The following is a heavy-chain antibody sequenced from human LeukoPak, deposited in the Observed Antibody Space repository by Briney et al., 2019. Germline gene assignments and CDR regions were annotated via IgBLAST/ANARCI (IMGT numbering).Heavy chain of an antibody. D-gene: IGHD4-23*01. V-gene: IGHV1-69*13. J-gene: IGHJ4*02. CDR1: GGSFSSHA. CDR3: ARGWLAESTVVTPYNY. CDR2: IIPIFGTA. Sequence: SVKVSCKASGGSFSSHAINWVRQAPGQGLEWMGGIIPIFGTANYAQKFQDRVTITAVESMSTVYMELSSLRSEDTAVYYCARGWLAESTVVTPYNYWGQGTLVTVSS.